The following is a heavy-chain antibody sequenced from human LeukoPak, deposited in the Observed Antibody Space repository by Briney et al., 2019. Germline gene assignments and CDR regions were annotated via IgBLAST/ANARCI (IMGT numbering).Heavy chain of an antibody. V-gene: IGHV3-23*01. CDR2: ISGSGGST. Sequence: GGSLRLSCAASGFTFSSYAMSWVRQAPGKGLERVSAISGSGGSTYYADSVKGRFTISRDNSKNTLYLQMNSLRAEDTAVYYCATNRFILRFLEWLPGGDFDYWGQGTLVTVSS. CDR1: GFTFSSYA. D-gene: IGHD3-3*01. J-gene: IGHJ4*02. CDR3: ATNRFILRFLEWLPGGDFDY.